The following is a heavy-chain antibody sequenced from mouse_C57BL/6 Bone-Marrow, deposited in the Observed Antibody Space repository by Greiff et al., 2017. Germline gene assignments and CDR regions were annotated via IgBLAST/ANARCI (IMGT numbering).Heavy chain of an antibody. V-gene: IGHV14-2*01. CDR3: ARSPTVAPYYFDY. D-gene: IGHD1-1*01. CDR1: GFNIKDYY. J-gene: IGHJ2*01. Sequence: EVQLQQSGAELVKPGASVKLSCTASGFNIKDYYMHWVKQRTEQGLVWIGRFDPEDGETKYAPKFQGQATITADTSSNQSYLQLSSLTSEDTAFYYCARSPTVAPYYFDYWGQGNTLTVSS. CDR2: FDPEDGET.